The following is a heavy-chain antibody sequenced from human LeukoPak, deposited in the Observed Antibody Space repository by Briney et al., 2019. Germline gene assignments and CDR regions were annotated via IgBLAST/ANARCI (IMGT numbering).Heavy chain of an antibody. CDR3: ARDSDHSSSWSPLYYFDY. CDR1: GFTFSSYG. CDR2: IWYGGSNK. J-gene: IGHJ4*02. D-gene: IGHD6-13*01. V-gene: IGHV3-33*01. Sequence: GSLRLSCAASGFTFSSYGMHWVRQAPGKGLEWVAGIWYGGSNKYYADSVKGRFTISRDNSKNTLYLQMNSLRAEDTAVYYCARDSDHSSSWSPLYYFDYWGQGTLVTVSS.